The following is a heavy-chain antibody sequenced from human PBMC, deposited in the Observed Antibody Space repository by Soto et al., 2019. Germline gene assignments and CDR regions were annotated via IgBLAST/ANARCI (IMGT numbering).Heavy chain of an antibody. V-gene: IGHV1-58*01. Sequence: SVKVSCKASGFTFTSSAVQWVRQARGQRLEWIGWIVVGSGNTNYAQKFQERVTITRDMSTSTAYMELSSLRSEDTAVYYCAAVGYCSGGSCYFDYYYGMDVWGQGTTVTVSS. CDR3: AAVGYCSGGSCYFDYYYGMDV. CDR1: GFTFTSSA. D-gene: IGHD2-15*01. CDR2: IVVGSGNT. J-gene: IGHJ6*02.